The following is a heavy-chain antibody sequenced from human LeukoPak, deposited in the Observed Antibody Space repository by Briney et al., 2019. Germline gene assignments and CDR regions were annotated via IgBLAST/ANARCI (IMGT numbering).Heavy chain of an antibody. CDR1: GYNFTSYD. V-gene: IGHV1-8*01. CDR3: ARGQRWGYHLYYYGMDV. CDR2: MNPHSGNT. Sequence: ASVKVSCKASGYNFTSYDINWVRQATGQGLEWMAWMNPHSGNTGSAQKFQGRVIMTGNTSKSTAYMELSGLRSEDTAVYYCARGQRWGYHLYYYGMDVWGPGTTVTVSS. J-gene: IGHJ6*02. D-gene: IGHD4-23*01.